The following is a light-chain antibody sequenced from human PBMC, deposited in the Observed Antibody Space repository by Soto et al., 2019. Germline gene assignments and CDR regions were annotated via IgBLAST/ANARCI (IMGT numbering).Light chain of an antibody. CDR3: QHCQPYGDSPTWT. CDR1: QSVSSSY. CDR2: GAS. Sequence: IVLKQSPCTVSLSPGERATLSCWASQSVSSSYLAWYQQKPGQAPRLLIYGASSRATGIPDRFSGSGSGTDFTLTISRLEPEDFAVYYCQHCQPYGDSPTWTFGQGTKVDI. V-gene: IGKV3-20*01. J-gene: IGKJ1*01.